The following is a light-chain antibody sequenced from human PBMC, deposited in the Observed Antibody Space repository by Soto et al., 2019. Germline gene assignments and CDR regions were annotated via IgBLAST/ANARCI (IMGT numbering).Light chain of an antibody. CDR1: NIGSKS. V-gene: IGLV3-21*04. CDR3: QVWDSSSDVV. J-gene: IGLJ2*01. CDR2: YDS. Sequence: SYVLTPPPSVSVAPGKTARITCGGNNIGSKSVHWYQQKPGQAPVLVIYYDSERPSGIPERFSGSNSGNTATLTISRVEAGDEADYYCQVWDSSSDVVFGGGTKVTVL.